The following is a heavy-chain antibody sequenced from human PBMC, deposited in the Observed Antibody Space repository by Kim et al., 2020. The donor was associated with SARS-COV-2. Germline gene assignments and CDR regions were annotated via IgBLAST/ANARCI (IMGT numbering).Heavy chain of an antibody. V-gene: IGHV4-4*07. CDR2: IYSSGNT. CDR3: ARKGVGAVAGSFDY. D-gene: IGHD6-19*01. CDR1: GGSISGYY. J-gene: IGHJ4*02. Sequence: SETLSLTCTVSGGSISGYYWSWIRQPAGKGLEWIGRIYSSGNTNYNPSFKSRITMSVDTSKNQFSLRLGSVTAADTAVYYCARKGVGAVAGSFDYWGQGTLVTVSS.